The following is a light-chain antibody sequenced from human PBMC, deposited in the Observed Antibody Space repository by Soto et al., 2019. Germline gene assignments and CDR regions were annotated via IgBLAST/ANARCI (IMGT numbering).Light chain of an antibody. V-gene: IGLV2-11*01. CDR3: CSCAGKYTFL. Sequence: QSALTQPRSVSGSPGQSVTISCTGTSSDVGGYTYVSWYQQNAGKPPKLMIYDVTKRPSGVPDRFSGSKSGNTASLTISGLQAEDESDYYCCSCAGKYTFLFGAGTKLTVL. CDR2: DVT. J-gene: IGLJ2*01. CDR1: SSDVGGYTY.